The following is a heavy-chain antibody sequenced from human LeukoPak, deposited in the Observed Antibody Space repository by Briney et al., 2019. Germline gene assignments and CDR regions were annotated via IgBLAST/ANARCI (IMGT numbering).Heavy chain of an antibody. CDR2: TRYDGSNK. Sequence: GGPLRLSCAASGFTFSSYGMHWVRQAPGKGLEWVAFTRYDGSNKYYADSVKGRFTISRDNAKNSLYLQMNSLRAEDTAVYYCAGGYGPRPTSSPDYWGQGTLVSVSS. J-gene: IGHJ4*02. D-gene: IGHD3-16*01. CDR3: AGGYGPRPTSSPDY. V-gene: IGHV3-30*02. CDR1: GFTFSSYG.